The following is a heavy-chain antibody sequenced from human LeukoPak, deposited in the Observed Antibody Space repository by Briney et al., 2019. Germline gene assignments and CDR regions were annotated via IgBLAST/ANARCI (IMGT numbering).Heavy chain of an antibody. D-gene: IGHD3-22*01. CDR1: GFTVSSNS. CDR2: IYTTGST. CDR3: ARRAGDYSHPYDY. J-gene: IGHJ4*02. Sequence: GGSLRLSCTVSGFTVSSNSMSWVRQAPGKGLEWVSFIYTTGSTHNSDSVKGRFTISRDSSKNTLYLQMNSLRAEDTAMYYCARRAGDYSHPYDYWGQGTLVTVSS. V-gene: IGHV3-53*01.